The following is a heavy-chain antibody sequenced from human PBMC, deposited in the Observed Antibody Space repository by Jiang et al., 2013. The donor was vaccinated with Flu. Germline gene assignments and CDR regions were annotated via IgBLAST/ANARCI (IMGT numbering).Heavy chain of an antibody. CDR2: INPDSGKT. V-gene: IGHV1-2*02. D-gene: IGHD6-19*01. J-gene: IGHJ6*02. Sequence: GAEVKKPGASVKVSCEASGYSFLGHYMHWVRQAPGQGLEWMGWINPDSGKTNYAHKFQGRVTMTSDTSSSTVYMELSRLRSEDSAVYYCARDGPTGWAGYFYSMDVWGQGTTVTVSS. CDR3: ARDGPTGWAGYFYSMDV. CDR1: GYSFLGHY.